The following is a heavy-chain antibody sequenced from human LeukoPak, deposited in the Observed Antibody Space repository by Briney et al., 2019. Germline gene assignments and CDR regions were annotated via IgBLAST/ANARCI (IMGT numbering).Heavy chain of an antibody. CDR2: ISGSGGST. Sequence: PGGSLRLSCAASGFTFSSYAMSWVRQAPGKGLEWVSAISGSGGSTYYADSVKGRFTISRDNSKNTLYLQMNRLRAEDTAVYYCAKGFYYPTYYYDSSGYPIDYWGQGTLVTVSS. V-gene: IGHV3-23*01. CDR1: GFTFSSYA. CDR3: AKGFYYPTYYYDSSGYPIDY. D-gene: IGHD3-22*01. J-gene: IGHJ4*02.